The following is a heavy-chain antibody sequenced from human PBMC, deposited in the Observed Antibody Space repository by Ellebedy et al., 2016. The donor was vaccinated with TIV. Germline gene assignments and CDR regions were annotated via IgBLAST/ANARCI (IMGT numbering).Heavy chain of an antibody. CDR2: INHSGGT. CDR1: GGSFSGYC. Sequence: GSLRLXCAVYGGSFSGYCWSWIRQPPGKGLEWIGEINHSGGTNYNPSLKSRVTISRDTSKNQFSLKLSSVTAADTAVYYCARGRLLGPEIYDISGYYPFYFDHWGQGTLVTVSS. D-gene: IGHD3-22*01. J-gene: IGHJ4*02. CDR3: ARGRLLGPEIYDISGYYPFYFDH. V-gene: IGHV4-34*01.